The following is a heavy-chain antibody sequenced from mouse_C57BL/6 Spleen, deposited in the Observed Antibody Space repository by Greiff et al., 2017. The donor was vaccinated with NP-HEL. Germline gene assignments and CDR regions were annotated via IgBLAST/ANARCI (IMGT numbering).Heavy chain of an antibody. D-gene: IGHD2-2*01. CDR2: IHPSDSDT. Sequence: QVQLKQPGAELVKPGASVKVSCKASGYTFTSYWMHWVKQRPGQGLEWIGRIHPSDSDTNYNQKFKGKATLTVDKSSSTAYMQLSSLTSEDSAVYYCAMGRWLRYAMDYWGQGTSVTVSS. CDR1: GYTFTSYW. V-gene: IGHV1-74*01. CDR3: AMGRWLRYAMDY. J-gene: IGHJ4*01.